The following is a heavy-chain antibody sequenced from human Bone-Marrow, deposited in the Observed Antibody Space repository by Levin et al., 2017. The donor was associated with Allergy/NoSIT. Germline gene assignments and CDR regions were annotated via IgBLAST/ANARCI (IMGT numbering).Heavy chain of an antibody. Sequence: GGSLRLSCVASGFTFINYGVHWVRQAPGKGLEWVAFVSSDGSIKKYADSVRGRFTISRDNSKTTLYLQMNSLRPEDTALYYCARDYAVTTSYYYYYGMDVWGHGTTVTVSS. CDR2: VSSDGSIK. D-gene: IGHD4-11*01. CDR3: ARDYAVTTSYYYYYGMDV. J-gene: IGHJ6*02. CDR1: GFTFINYG. V-gene: IGHV3-30-3*01.